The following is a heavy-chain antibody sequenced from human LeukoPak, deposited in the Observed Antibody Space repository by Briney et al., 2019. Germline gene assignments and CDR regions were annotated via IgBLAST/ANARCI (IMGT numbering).Heavy chain of an antibody. J-gene: IGHJ2*01. D-gene: IGHD2-15*01. CDR1: GGSISSYY. CDR3: ARRVRAYCSGGSCYDDWYFDL. CDR2: IYYSGST. Sequence: PSETLSLTCTVSGGSISSYYWSWIRQPPGKGLEWIGYIYYSGSTNYNPSLKSRVTISVDTSKNHFSLNLSSVTAADTAVYYCARRVRAYCSGGSCYDDWYFDLWGRGTLVTVSS. V-gene: IGHV4-59*08.